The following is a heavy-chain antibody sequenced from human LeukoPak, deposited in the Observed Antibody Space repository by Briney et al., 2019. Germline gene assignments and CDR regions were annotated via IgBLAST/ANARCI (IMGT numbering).Heavy chain of an antibody. D-gene: IGHD1-26*01. Sequence: ASVKVSCKASGYTFTSYGISWVRQAPGQGLEWMGWISAYNGNTNYAQKLQGRVTMTRGMSTSTVYMELSSLRSEDTAVYYCARGGVGATTYVWFDPWGQGTLVTVSS. CDR2: ISAYNGNT. CDR3: ARGGVGATTYVWFDP. J-gene: IGHJ5*02. V-gene: IGHV1-18*01. CDR1: GYTFTSYG.